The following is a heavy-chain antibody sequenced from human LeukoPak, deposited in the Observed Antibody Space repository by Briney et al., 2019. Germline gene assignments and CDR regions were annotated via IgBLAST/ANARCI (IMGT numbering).Heavy chain of an antibody. CDR1: GGSISSSDSYN. V-gene: IGHV4-39*01. CDR3: ARLPTGYPNWFDP. Sequence: SETLSLTCDVSGGSISSSDSYNWGWIRQPPGKGLELIANIHYSGNTYYTPSLKSRLTISVGTSKNQFSLKLRSVTAADTAVYYCARLPTGYPNWFDPWGQGTLVTVSS. J-gene: IGHJ5*02. D-gene: IGHD3-9*01. CDR2: IHYSGNT.